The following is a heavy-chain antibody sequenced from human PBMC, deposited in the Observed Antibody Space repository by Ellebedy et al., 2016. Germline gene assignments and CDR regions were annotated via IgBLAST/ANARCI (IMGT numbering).Heavy chain of an antibody. CDR1: GGSISSSSYY. V-gene: IGHV4-39*01. CDR3: KMIPLGYCSDGSCGGYYYGVDI. CDR2: IFYSGNT. D-gene: IGHD2-15*01. Sequence: SETLSLTCSVSGGSISSSSYYWAWIRQPPGTGLEWIGSIFYSGNTYYNPSLKSRVTISVDTSKNQFSLRLTSVTAADTAVYYCKMIPLGYCSDGSCGGYYYGVDIWGQGTTVTVSS. J-gene: IGHJ6*02.